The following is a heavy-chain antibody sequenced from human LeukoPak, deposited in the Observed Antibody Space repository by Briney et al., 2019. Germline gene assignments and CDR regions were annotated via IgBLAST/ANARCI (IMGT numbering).Heavy chain of an antibody. V-gene: IGHV4-34*01. D-gene: IGHD6-13*01. CDR3: ARAYSSSWYWNWFDP. J-gene: IGHJ5*02. Sequence: SETLSLTCAVYGGSFSGYYWSWMRQPPGKGLEWIGEINHSGSTNYNPSLKSRVTISVDTSKNQFSLKLSSVTAADTAVYYCARAYSSSWYWNWFDPWGQGTLVTVSS. CDR2: INHSGST. CDR1: GGSFSGYY.